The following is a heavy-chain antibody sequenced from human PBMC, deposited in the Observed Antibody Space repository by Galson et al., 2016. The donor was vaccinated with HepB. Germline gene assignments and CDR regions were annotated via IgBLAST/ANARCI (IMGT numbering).Heavy chain of an antibody. J-gene: IGHJ4*02. V-gene: IGHV3-43*02. CDR1: GFTFNDYA. Sequence: SLRLSCAASGFTFNDYALHWVRQTPGKGLEWVSLVSGDGYSTYYADSVKGPFTISRDNSKNSLYLQMNSLRTEDTACSYCARGLRGIDYRVLGWGQGTLVTVSS. CDR3: ARGLRGIDYRVLG. D-gene: IGHD4-11*01. CDR2: VSGDGYST.